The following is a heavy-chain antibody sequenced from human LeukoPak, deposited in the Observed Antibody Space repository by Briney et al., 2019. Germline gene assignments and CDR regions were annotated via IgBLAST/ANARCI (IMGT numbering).Heavy chain of an antibody. CDR2: IYYSGST. D-gene: IGHD6-19*01. Sequence: PSETLSPTSAVYGGSFSGYLRSRRRQPPGKGLEWIGYIYYSGSTNYNPSLKSRVTMSVDTSKSQFSLNLSSVTAADTAVYYCARDYSSYISVCCGQGTLVTVSS. J-gene: IGHJ4*02. CDR3: ARDYSSYISVC. V-gene: IGHV4-59*01. CDR1: GGSFSGYL.